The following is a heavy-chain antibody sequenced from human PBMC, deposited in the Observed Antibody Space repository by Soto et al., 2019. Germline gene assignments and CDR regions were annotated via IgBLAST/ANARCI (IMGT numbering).Heavy chain of an antibody. D-gene: IGHD6-19*01. CDR3: ARDFPSYSSGWYDTQRYYFDY. CDR1: GFTFSSYS. J-gene: IGHJ4*02. V-gene: IGHV3-21*01. CDR2: ISSSSSYI. Sequence: GGSLRLSCAASGFTFSSYSMNWVRQAPGKGLEWVSSISSSSSYIYYADSVKGRFTISRDNAKNSLYLQMNSLRAEDTAVYYCARDFPSYSSGWYDTQRYYFDYWGQGTLVTVSS.